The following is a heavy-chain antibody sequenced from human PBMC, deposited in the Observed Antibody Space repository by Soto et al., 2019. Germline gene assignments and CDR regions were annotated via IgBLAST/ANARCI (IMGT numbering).Heavy chain of an antibody. CDR1: GFTFSSYW. J-gene: IGHJ4*02. CDR2: IKQDGSEK. V-gene: IGHV3-7*01. CDR3: ARVLPGGGYPHDYFDY. D-gene: IGHD2-15*01. Sequence: LRLSCADSGFTFSSYWMSWVRQAPGKGLEWVADIKQDGSEKYYVDSVKGRFTISRDNAKNSLYLQMNSLRADDTAVYYCARVLPGGGYPHDYFDYWGQGTLVTVSS.